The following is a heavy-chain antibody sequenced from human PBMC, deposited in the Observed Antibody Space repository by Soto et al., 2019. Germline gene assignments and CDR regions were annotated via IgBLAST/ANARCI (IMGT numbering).Heavy chain of an antibody. V-gene: IGHV5-51*01. CDR1: GYDFGAYW. D-gene: IGHD1-7*01. CDR3: GRGGIIGTPPDY. Sequence: GESLKISCQGSGYDFGAYWIGWVRQMPGKGLEWMGIIFPGDSDTRYRPSFQGQVTISADRSINTAYLQWSSLKASDTAMYFCGRGGIIGTPPDYWGEGTQVTVSS. J-gene: IGHJ4*02. CDR2: IFPGDSDT.